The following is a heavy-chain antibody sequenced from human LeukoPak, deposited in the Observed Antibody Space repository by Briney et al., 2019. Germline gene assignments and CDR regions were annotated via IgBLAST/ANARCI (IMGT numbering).Heavy chain of an antibody. CDR2: INHSGST. Sequence: PSEALSLTCAVYGGSFSGYYWSWIRQPPGKGLEWIGEINHSGSTNYNPSLKSRVTISVDTSKNQFSLKLSSVTAADTAVYYCARGRGSGYYWGQGTLVTVSS. J-gene: IGHJ4*02. CDR3: ARGRGSGYY. V-gene: IGHV4-34*01. D-gene: IGHD6-19*01. CDR1: GGSFSGYY.